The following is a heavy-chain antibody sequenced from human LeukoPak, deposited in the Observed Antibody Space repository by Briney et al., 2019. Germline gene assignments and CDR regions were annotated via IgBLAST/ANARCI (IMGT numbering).Heavy chain of an antibody. V-gene: IGHV3-7*01. D-gene: IGHD3-3*01. Sequence: PGGSLRLSCAASGFTFSSYWMNWARQAPGKGLEWVASINHNGNVNYYVDSVKGRFTISRDNAKNSLYLQMNSLRAEDTAVYYCARDPLFWSGSNADYYYYGMDVWGQGTTVTVSS. J-gene: IGHJ6*02. CDR2: INHNGNVN. CDR1: GFTFSSYW. CDR3: ARDPLFWSGSNADYYYYGMDV.